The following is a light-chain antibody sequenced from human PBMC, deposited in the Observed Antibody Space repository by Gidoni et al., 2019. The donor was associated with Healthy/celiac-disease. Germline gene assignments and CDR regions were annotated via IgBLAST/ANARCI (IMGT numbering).Light chain of an antibody. V-gene: IGLV1-44*01. CDR3: AAWDDSLNGPVV. CDR1: SSNIGSNT. J-gene: IGLJ2*01. CDR2: SNN. Sequence: QSVLTQPPSSSGTPGQMVTISCSGRSSNIGSNTVNWYQQLPGTAPKLLIYSNNQRPSGVPDRFSGSKSGTSASLAISGLQSEEEADYYCAAWDDSLNGPVVFGGGTKLTVL.